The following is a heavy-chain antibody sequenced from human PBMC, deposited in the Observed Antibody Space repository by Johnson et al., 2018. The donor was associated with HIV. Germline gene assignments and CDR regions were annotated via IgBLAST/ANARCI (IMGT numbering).Heavy chain of an antibody. CDR3: ARAHYYDSSGYFPGAFDI. CDR1: GFTFSSYA. D-gene: IGHD3-22*01. V-gene: IGHV3-23*04. J-gene: IGHJ3*02. Sequence: VQLVESGGGLVQPGGSLRLSCAASGFTFSSYAMSWVRQAPGKGLEWVSVISDSGGDTYYADSVKGRFPISRDNSRNTLYLQMNSLRAEDTAVYYCARAHYYDSSGYFPGAFDIWGQGTMVTVSS. CDR2: ISDSGGDT.